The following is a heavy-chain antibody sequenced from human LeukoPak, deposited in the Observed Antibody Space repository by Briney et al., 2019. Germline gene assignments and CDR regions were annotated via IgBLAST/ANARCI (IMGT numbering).Heavy chain of an antibody. J-gene: IGHJ3*02. CDR3: ATDHPTATWAVAGTRAFDI. Sequence: ASVKVSCKVSGYTLTELSMHWVRQAPGKGLEWMGGFDPEDGETIYARKFQGRVTMTEDTSTDTAYMELSSLRSEDTAVYYCATDHPTATWAVAGTRAFDIWGQGTMVTVSS. CDR1: GYTLTELS. CDR2: FDPEDGET. D-gene: IGHD6-19*01. V-gene: IGHV1-24*01.